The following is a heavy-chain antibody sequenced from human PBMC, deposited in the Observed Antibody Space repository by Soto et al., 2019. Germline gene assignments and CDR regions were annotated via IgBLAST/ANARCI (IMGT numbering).Heavy chain of an antibody. D-gene: IGHD5-12*01. J-gene: IGHJ3*02. CDR3: AREVFSRLYDSGYDYPDGAFDI. V-gene: IGHV4-59*01. CDR1: GGSISTFY. Sequence: SETRSLICTVSGGSISTFYWSGVGQPPGKALEWIGYIYYTGTTNYNPSLRSRVTISIDASKDQFSLKLNSVTAADTAVYFCAREVFSRLYDSGYDYPDGAFDIWGRGKMVTVSS. CDR2: IYYTGTT.